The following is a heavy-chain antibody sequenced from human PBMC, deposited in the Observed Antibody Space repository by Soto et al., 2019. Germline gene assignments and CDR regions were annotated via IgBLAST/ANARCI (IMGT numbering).Heavy chain of an antibody. Sequence: ASVKVSCKASGYTFTSYGISWVRQAPGQGLEWMGWISAYNGNTNYAQKLQGRVTMTTDTSTSTAYMELRSLRSDDTAVYHCGPASSSWTQIDYWGQGTLVTVSS. CDR1: GYTFTSYG. D-gene: IGHD6-13*01. CDR3: GPASSSWTQIDY. J-gene: IGHJ4*02. V-gene: IGHV1-18*04. CDR2: ISAYNGNT.